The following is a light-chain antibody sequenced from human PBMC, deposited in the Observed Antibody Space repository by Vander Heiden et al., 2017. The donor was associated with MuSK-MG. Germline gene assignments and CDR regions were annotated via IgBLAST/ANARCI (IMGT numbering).Light chain of an antibody. CDR3: ATWDDSLKGWV. V-gene: IGLV1-44*01. Sequence: QSVLTQPPSVSGTPGQRVTISCSGRSSNLGKNTVNWYQQLPGTAPKLLMYNNNQRPSGVPDRFSGSKSDTSASLAISGLQSEDEADYYCATWDDSLKGWVFGGGTKLTVL. J-gene: IGLJ3*02. CDR2: NNN. CDR1: SSNLGKNT.